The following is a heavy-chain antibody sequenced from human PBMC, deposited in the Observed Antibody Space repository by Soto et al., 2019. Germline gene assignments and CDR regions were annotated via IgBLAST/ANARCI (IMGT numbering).Heavy chain of an antibody. V-gene: IGHV4-39*01. CDR1: GGSISSSTYY. CDR2: FFIGGNT. CDR3: ARRLYYDSSGFEGGGMDV. J-gene: IGHJ6*02. D-gene: IGHD3-22*01. Sequence: SETLSLTCTVSGGSISSSTYYWGWMRQPPGKGLEWIASFFIGGNTYYNPSLKSRVTISVDTSKNQFSLKLSSVTAADTAVYYCARRLYYDSSGFEGGGMDVWGQGTTVTVS.